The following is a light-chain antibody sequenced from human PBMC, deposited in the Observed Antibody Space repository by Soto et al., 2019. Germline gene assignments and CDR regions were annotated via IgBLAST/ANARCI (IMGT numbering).Light chain of an antibody. Sequence: EIVLTQSPGTLSLSPGERATLSCRASQSVSSSYLAWYQQKPGQAPRLLIYVTSNRATGIPDRFSGSGSGTDFTLTISRLEPEDCAVYYCQQYGSSPWTFGQGTKVEIK. V-gene: IGKV3-20*01. J-gene: IGKJ1*01. CDR3: QQYGSSPWT. CDR2: VTS. CDR1: QSVSSSY.